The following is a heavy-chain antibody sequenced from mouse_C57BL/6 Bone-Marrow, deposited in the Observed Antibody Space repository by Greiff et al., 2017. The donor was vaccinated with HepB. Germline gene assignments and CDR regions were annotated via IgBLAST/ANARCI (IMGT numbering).Heavy chain of an antibody. V-gene: IGHV5-4*03. CDR1: GFTFSSYA. CDR3: ARVRRDWYFDV. Sequence: EVMLVESGGGLVKPGGSLKLSCAASGFTFSSYAMSWVRQTPEKRLEWVATISDGGSYTYYPDNVKGRFTISRDNAKNNLYLQMSHLKSEDTAMYYCARVRRDWYFDVWGTGTTVTVSS. J-gene: IGHJ1*03. CDR2: ISDGGSYT.